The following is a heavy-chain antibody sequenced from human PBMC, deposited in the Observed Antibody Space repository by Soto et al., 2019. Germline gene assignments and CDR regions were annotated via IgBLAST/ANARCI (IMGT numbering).Heavy chain of an antibody. CDR1: GFTFSSYS. CDR2: ISSGGEYT. D-gene: IGHD3-10*01. V-gene: IGHV3-21*06. Sequence: EVQLVESGGGLVKPGGSLRLSCVVSGFTFSSYSMNWVRQAPGKGLEWVSSISSGGEYTYYADSVKGRFTISRENAKNSVYLQMNSLTAEDTALYYCARDFKESQYYYYCMDVWGKGTTVTGAS. CDR3: ARDFKESQYYYYCMDV. J-gene: IGHJ6*03.